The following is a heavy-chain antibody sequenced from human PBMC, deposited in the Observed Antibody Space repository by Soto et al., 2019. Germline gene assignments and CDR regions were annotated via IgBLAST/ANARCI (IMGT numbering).Heavy chain of an antibody. CDR1: GYTFTKFG. J-gene: IGHJ4*02. Sequence: QVQLVQSGAEVKKPGASVKVSCKASGYTFTKFGISWVRQAPGQGLEWMGGISAYNGNTNYAQKFQGRVTMTTDTSTSTAYMEVRSLSFDDTDVYYYARGGPTIDYWGQGTLVTVTT. CDR2: ISAYNGNT. D-gene: IGHD5-12*01. V-gene: IGHV1-18*01. CDR3: ARGGPTIDY.